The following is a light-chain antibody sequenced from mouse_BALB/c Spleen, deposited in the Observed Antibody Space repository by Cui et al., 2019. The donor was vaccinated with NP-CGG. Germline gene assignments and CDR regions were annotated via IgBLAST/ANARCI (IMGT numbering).Light chain of an antibody. CDR1: TGAVTTSNY. Sequence: QAVVTQESALTTSPGETVTFTCRSSTGAVTTSNYVNWVQDKPDHLFTGLIGGTNNRAPGVPARFSGSLIGDKAALTITGAQTEDEAIYFCALWYSNHWVFGGGTKLTVL. V-gene: IGLV1*01. J-gene: IGLJ1*01. CDR3: ALWYSNHWV. CDR2: GTN.